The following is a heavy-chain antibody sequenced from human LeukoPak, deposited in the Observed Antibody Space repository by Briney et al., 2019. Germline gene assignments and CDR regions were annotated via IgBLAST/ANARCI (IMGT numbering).Heavy chain of an antibody. CDR2: IIPILGIA. Sequence: GASVKVSCKASGGTFSSYAISWVRQAPGQGLEWMGRIIPILGIANYVQKFQGRVTITADKSTSTAYMELSSLRSEDTAVYYCARDAAQAGAATDAFDIWGQGTMVTVSS. CDR3: ARDAAQAGAATDAFDI. J-gene: IGHJ3*02. V-gene: IGHV1-69*04. CDR1: GGTFSSYA. D-gene: IGHD6-13*01.